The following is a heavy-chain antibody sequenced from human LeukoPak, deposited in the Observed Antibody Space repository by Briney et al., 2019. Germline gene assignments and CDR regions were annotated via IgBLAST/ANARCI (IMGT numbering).Heavy chain of an antibody. CDR2: IYSDGST. CDR3: AKDLTNGWGTFDY. D-gene: IGHD3-16*01. V-gene: IGHV3-53*04. Sequence: TGGSLRLSCAASGFTVTNNYMNWVRQAPGKGLEWVSVIYSDGSTFYSDSVKGRFTISRHNSKNIVYLQMNSLRTEDTAVYYCAKDLTNGWGTFDYWGQGTLVTVSS. J-gene: IGHJ4*02. CDR1: GFTVTNNY.